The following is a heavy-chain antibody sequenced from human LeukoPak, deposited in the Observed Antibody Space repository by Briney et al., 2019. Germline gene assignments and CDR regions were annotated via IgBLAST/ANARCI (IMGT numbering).Heavy chain of an antibody. J-gene: IGHJ4*02. V-gene: IGHV3-30-3*01. CDR2: ISYDSSNK. CDR3: ASGYCSSIACRPLEY. CDR1: GFTFSSYA. D-gene: IGHD2-2*01. Sequence: GGSLRLSCAASGFTFSSYAMHWVRQAPGKGLEWVAVISYDSSNKYYADSVKGRFTISRDNSKNTLSLQMNSLRHEDTAMYYCASGYCSSIACRPLEYWGQGTLVTVSS.